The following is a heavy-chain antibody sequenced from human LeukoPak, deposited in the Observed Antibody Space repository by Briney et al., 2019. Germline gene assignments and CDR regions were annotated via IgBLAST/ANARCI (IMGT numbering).Heavy chain of an antibody. Sequence: VSVKVSCKASGYTFTGYYMHWVRQAPGQGLEWMGRINPNSGGTNYAQKFQGRVTMTRDTSIGTAYMELSRLRSDDTAVYYCARGRGGGDYYADYWGQGTLVTVSS. CDR1: GYTFTGYY. CDR2: INPNSGGT. CDR3: ARGRGGGDYYADY. D-gene: IGHD2-21*01. V-gene: IGHV1-2*06. J-gene: IGHJ4*02.